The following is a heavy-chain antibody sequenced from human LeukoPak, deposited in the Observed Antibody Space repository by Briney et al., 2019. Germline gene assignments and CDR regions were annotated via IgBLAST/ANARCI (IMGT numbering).Heavy chain of an antibody. CDR1: GFSFSTYY. J-gene: IGHJ4*02. CDR3: VRENHGSFDY. D-gene: IGHD1-14*01. V-gene: IGHV3-21*01. Sequence: GGSLGLSCAVSGFSFSTYYVNWVRQAPGKGLEWVSCISSSSTYIYYSDSVRGRFAISRDNAKNSLYLQMNSLRAEDTAVYYCVRENHGSFDYWGQGSLVTVSS. CDR2: ISSSSTYI.